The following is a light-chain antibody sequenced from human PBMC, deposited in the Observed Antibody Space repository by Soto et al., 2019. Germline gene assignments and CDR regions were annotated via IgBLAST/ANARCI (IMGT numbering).Light chain of an antibody. CDR3: QQRSNWWT. CDR2: DAS. CDR1: QSVSSY. Sequence: EIVLTQSSATLSLSPGERATLSCRASQSVSSYLAWYQQKPGQAPRLLIYDASNRATGIPARFSGSGSGTDFTLTISSLEPEDFAVYYCQQRSNWWTFGQGTRWIS. J-gene: IGKJ1*01. V-gene: IGKV3-11*01.